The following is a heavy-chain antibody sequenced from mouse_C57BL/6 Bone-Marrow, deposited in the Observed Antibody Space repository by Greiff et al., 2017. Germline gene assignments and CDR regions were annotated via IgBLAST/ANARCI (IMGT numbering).Heavy chain of an antibody. Sequence: EVQLQQSGAELVRPGASVKLSCTASGFNIKDDYMHWVKQRPEQGLEWIGWIDPENGDTEYASKFQGKATITADTSSNTAYLQLSSLTSEDTAVYYCTTSYYEDYFDYWGQGTTLTVS. CDR2: IDPENGDT. CDR3: TTSYYEDYFDY. V-gene: IGHV14-4*01. CDR1: GFNIKDDY. J-gene: IGHJ2*01. D-gene: IGHD1-1*01.